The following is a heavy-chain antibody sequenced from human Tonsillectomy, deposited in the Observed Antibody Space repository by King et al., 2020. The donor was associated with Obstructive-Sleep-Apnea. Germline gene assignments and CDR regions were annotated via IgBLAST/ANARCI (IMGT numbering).Heavy chain of an antibody. CDR1: GGSFSGYY. V-gene: IGHV4-34*01. J-gene: IGHJ4*02. D-gene: IGHD2-15*01. CDR2: INHSGST. Sequence: VQLQQWGAGLLKPSETLSLTCAVYGGSFSGYYWSWIRQPPGKGLEWIGEINHSGSTNYNPSLTSRVTISVDTSKNQFSLKLSSVTAADTAVYYCARGDRGLGYCSGGSCLFWDYWGQGTLVTVSS. CDR3: ARGDRGLGYCSGGSCLFWDY.